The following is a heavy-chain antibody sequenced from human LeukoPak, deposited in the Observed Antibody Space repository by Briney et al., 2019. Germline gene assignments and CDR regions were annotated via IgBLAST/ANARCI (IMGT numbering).Heavy chain of an antibody. V-gene: IGHV4-34*01. CDR1: GFTFSSYW. CDR2: INHSGST. CDR3: ARATRRGAYYYGSGKINWFDP. J-gene: IGHJ5*02. Sequence: GSLRLSCAASGFTFSSYWMSWVRQPPGKGLEWIGEINHSGSTNYNPSLKSRVTISVDTSKNQFSLKLSSVTAADTAVYYCARATRRGAYYYGSGKINWFDPWGQGTLVTVSS. D-gene: IGHD3-10*01.